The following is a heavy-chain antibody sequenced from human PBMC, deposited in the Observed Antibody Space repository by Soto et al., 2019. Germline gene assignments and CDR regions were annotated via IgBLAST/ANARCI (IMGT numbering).Heavy chain of an antibody. J-gene: IGHJ4*02. CDR1: GFTFSSYA. D-gene: IGHD3-9*01. CDR2: ISGSGGST. V-gene: IGHV3-23*01. CDR3: AKHRGGLVGYYDLLTGYYPIDY. Sequence: EVQLLESGGGLVQPGGSLRLSCAASGFTFSSYAMSWVRQAPGKGLEWVSAISGSGGSTYYADSVKGRFTISRDNSKNTLYLQMNSLRAEDTAVYYSAKHRGGLVGYYDLLTGYYPIDYWGQGTLVTVSS.